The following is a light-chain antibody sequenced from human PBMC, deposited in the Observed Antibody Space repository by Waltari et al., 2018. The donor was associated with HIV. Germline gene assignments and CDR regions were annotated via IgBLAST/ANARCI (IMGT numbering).Light chain of an antibody. Sequence: DIQMTQSPSSLSASVGDSVTITCRASQYINNFLHWYQQKPGKAPKLLIHTASDLQTGVPSMCTGSGSGTDFTLTLSCHQPEDSATYYCQQSYTAPWTFGQGSKV. CDR3: QQSYTAPWT. V-gene: IGKV1-39*01. J-gene: IGKJ1*01. CDR1: QYINNF. CDR2: TAS.